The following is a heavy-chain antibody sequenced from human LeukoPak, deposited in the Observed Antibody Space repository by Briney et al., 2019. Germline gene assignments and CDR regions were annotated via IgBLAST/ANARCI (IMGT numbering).Heavy chain of an antibody. Sequence: PGGSLRLSCAVSGFTFSSYGMHWVRQAPGKGLEWVAFIRYDGSNKYYADSVKGRFTISRDNSKNTLYLQMNSLRAEDTAVYYCAKAVGTGGYYFDYWGQGTLVTVSS. CDR3: AKAVGTGGYYFDY. CDR2: IRYDGSNK. V-gene: IGHV3-30*02. J-gene: IGHJ4*02. CDR1: GFTFSSYG. D-gene: IGHD3-10*01.